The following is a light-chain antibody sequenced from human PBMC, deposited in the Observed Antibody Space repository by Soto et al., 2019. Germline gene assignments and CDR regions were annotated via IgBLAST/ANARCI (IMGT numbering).Light chain of an antibody. J-gene: IGKJ1*01. CDR2: TTS. Sequence: DIQMTQSPSSLSASVGDRVTITCRASQNIGSYLSWRQQKPGKAPKLLIYTTSTLQSGVPSRFSGSGSGTDLTLTISSLQPEDFATYYCQQTYTTPVTFGQGTKVEIK. CDR3: QQTYTTPVT. CDR1: QNIGSY. V-gene: IGKV1-39*01.